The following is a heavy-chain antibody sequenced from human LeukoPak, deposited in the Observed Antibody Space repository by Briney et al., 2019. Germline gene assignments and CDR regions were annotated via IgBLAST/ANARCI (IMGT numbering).Heavy chain of an antibody. CDR3: ARVVTAAWDWFDP. Sequence: GGSLRLSCAASGFTFSSYSMDWVRQAPGKGLEWVSSISSSGSFIYYADSVKGRLTTSRDNAKNSLYLQMNSLRADDTAVYYCARVVTAAWDWFDPWGQGTLVTVSS. V-gene: IGHV3-21*01. D-gene: IGHD2-2*01. CDR2: ISSSGSFI. J-gene: IGHJ5*02. CDR1: GFTFSSYS.